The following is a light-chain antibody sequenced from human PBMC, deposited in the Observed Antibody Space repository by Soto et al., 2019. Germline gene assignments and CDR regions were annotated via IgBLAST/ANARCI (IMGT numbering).Light chain of an antibody. J-gene: IGKJ1*01. V-gene: IGKV3-20*01. Sequence: EIVMTQSPDTLSASPGERATLSCRASQSVSSNLAWYQQKRGQAPRLLIYGVSSRATGIPDRFSGSGSGTDFTLTISRLEPEDSAVYYCEQYGSSPRTFGQGTKVDIK. CDR1: QSVSSN. CDR2: GVS. CDR3: EQYGSSPRT.